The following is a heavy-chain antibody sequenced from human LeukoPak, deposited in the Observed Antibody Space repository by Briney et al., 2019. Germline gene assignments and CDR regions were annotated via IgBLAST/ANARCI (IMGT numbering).Heavy chain of an antibody. V-gene: IGHV5-51*01. CDR3: AICLDSSGYFDY. Sequence: KGGESLQISCKGSGYSFTSYWIGWVRQLPGKGLEWMGIIYPGDSDTRYSPSFQGQVTISADKSISTAYLQWSSLKASDTAMYYCAICLDSSGYFDYWGQGTLVTVSS. CDR2: IYPGDSDT. J-gene: IGHJ4*02. D-gene: IGHD3-22*01. CDR1: GYSFTSYW.